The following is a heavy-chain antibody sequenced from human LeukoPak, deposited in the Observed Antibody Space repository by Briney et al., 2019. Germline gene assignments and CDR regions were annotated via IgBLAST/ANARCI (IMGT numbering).Heavy chain of an antibody. CDR2: IYHSGST. J-gene: IGHJ4*02. Sequence: SETLSLTCAVSGGSISSSNWWSWVLQPPGMGLEWIGEIYHSGSTNYNPSLKSRVTISVDKSKNQFSLKLSSVTAADTAVYYCAAAGGPWRYFDYWGQGTLVTVSS. V-gene: IGHV4-4*02. CDR1: GGSISSSNW. D-gene: IGHD6-25*01. CDR3: AAAGGPWRYFDY.